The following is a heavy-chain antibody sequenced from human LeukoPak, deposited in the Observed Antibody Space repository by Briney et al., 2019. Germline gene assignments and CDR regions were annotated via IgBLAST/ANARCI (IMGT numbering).Heavy chain of an antibody. Sequence: SETLSLTCTVSGGSISSSSYYWGWIRQPPGKGLEWLASISQSGDTYNNPSLKSRVSLSVDTSKNQLSLKLTSVTAADTAVYFCARSELNDYFKYWGQGILVTVST. CDR2: ISQSGDT. V-gene: IGHV4-39*07. J-gene: IGHJ4*02. CDR3: ARSELNDYFKY. D-gene: IGHD3-16*01. CDR1: GGSISSSSYY.